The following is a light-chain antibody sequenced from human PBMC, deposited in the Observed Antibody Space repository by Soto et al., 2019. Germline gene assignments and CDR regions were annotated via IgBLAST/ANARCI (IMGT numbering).Light chain of an antibody. CDR3: QTWGTGFWV. Sequence: QLVLTQSPSASASLGASVKLTCTLSSLHSSYAIAWHQQQPEKGPRYLMKLNSDGSHSKGDGIPDRFSGSSSGAERYLTISSLQSEDEADYYCQTWGTGFWVFGGGTKLTVL. CDR2: LNSDGSH. J-gene: IGLJ3*02. V-gene: IGLV4-69*01. CDR1: SLHSSYA.